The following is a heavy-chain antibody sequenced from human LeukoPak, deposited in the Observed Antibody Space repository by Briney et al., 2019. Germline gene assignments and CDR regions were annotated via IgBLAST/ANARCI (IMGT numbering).Heavy chain of an antibody. CDR2: INPNSGGT. CDR1: GYTFTGYY. Sequence: ASVKVSCKASGYTFTGYYMHWVRQAPGQGLEWMGWINPNSGGTNYAQKFQGRVTMTRDTSITTAYMELSRLRSDDTAVYYCASAEWELFPYFDYWGQGTLVAVSS. D-gene: IGHD1-26*01. J-gene: IGHJ4*02. V-gene: IGHV1-2*02. CDR3: ASAEWELFPYFDY.